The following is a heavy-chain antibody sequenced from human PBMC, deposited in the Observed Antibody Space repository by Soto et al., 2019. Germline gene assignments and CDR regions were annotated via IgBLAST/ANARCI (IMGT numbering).Heavy chain of an antibody. V-gene: IGHV1-18*01. CDR3: ARQDWNYNWFDP. J-gene: IGHJ5*02. Sequence: AFVKVSCKASGYIFISYGISWVRQAPGQGLEWMGWISAHNGNTNYAQTLQGRVTMTTDTSTSTAYMEVRSLRSDDTAVYYCARQDWNYNWFDPWGQGTLVTVSS. CDR2: ISAHNGNT. D-gene: IGHD1-7*01. CDR1: GYIFISYG.